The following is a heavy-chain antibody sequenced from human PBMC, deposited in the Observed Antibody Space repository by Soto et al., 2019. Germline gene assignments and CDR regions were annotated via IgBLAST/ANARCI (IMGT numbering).Heavy chain of an antibody. D-gene: IGHD2-8*01. J-gene: IGHJ4*02. CDR2: ISPYNGNA. V-gene: IGHV1-18*04. CDR1: GYTFSNYA. Sequence: ASVKVSCKTSGYTFSNYAISWVRQAPGQGLEWMGWISPYNGNANYTEKFQGRVSMTTDTSTTTAYMELTSLTSDDTAIYYCARVISLIMAAPAYWGQETLVTVSS. CDR3: ARVISLIMAAPAY.